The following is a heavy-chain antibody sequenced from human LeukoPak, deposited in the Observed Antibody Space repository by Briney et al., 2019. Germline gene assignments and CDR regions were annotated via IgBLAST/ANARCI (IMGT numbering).Heavy chain of an antibody. D-gene: IGHD1-26*01. CDR3: ARDDVGYFDY. CDR1: GFTFSRYS. J-gene: IGHJ4*02. CDR2: ISSSSSV. Sequence: GGSLRLSCVASGFTFSRYSMNWVRQAPGKGLEWVSYISSSSSVYYADSVKGRFTISRDNAKNSLYLQMNSLRAEDTAVYYCARDDVGYFDYWGQGTLVTVSS. V-gene: IGHV3-48*01.